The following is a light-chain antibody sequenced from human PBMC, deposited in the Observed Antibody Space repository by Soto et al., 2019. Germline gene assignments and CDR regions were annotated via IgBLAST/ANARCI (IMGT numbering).Light chain of an antibody. CDR3: AAWDDSLNGYV. Sequence: QSVLTQPPSASGSPGQSVAISCTGTSSDVGGYNFVSWYQQHPGKAPKVLIYEVSKRASGVPDRFSGSKSGNTASLTVSGLQAEDEADYYCAAWDDSLNGYVFGTGTKLTVL. CDR1: SSDVGGYNF. J-gene: IGLJ1*01. V-gene: IGLV2-8*01. CDR2: EVS.